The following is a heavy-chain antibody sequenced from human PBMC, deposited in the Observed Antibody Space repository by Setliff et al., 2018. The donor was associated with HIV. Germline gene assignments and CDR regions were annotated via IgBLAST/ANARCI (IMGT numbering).Heavy chain of an antibody. CDR3: AIRIDNSGSLPAKNWFDT. CDR2: IFASGRS. D-gene: IGHD3-10*01. CDR1: GGSISSYC. J-gene: IGHJ5*02. V-gene: IGHV4-4*09. Sequence: SETLSLTCTVSGGSISSYCWNWIRQPPGKGLEWIGYIFASGRSLYNPPLQSRVSISIDTSKNQFSLKLSSVTAADTAVYYCAIRIDNSGSLPAKNWFDTWGQGRLVTVSS.